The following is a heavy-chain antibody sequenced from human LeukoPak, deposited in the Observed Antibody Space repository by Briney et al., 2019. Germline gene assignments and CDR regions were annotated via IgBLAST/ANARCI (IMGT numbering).Heavy chain of an antibody. CDR1: GFSFSNYE. D-gene: IGHD1-26*01. Sequence: GGSLRLSCAASGFSFSNYEMNWVRQAPGKGLEWVSYISSGATTIYYADSVKGRFTISRDNAKNSLYLQMNSLRAEDTAVYYCGSGGGIYSYYFDYWGQGTLVTVSS. CDR3: GSGGGIYSYYFDY. J-gene: IGHJ4*02. V-gene: IGHV3-48*03. CDR2: ISSGATTI.